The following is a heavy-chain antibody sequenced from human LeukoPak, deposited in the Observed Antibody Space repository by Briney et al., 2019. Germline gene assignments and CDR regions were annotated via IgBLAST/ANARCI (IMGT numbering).Heavy chain of an antibody. CDR3: ARGLSGSYQIDY. V-gene: IGHV4-59*01. D-gene: IGHD1-26*01. J-gene: IGHJ4*02. Sequence: SETLSLTCTVSGGSISSYYWNWTRQPPGKGLEWIGYIYDSESTNYNPSLKSRVTISVDTSKNQFSLKLSSVTAADTAVYYCARGLSGSYQIDYWGQGTLVTVSS. CDR1: GGSISSYY. CDR2: IYDSEST.